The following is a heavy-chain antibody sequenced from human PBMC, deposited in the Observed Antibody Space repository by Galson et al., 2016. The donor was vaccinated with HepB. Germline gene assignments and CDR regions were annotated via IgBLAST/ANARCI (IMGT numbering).Heavy chain of an antibody. D-gene: IGHD1-14*01. CDR1: GFIFNSAW. V-gene: IGHV3-15*01. J-gene: IGHJ4*02. Sequence: SLRLSCAGAGFIFNSAWMSWVRQAPGKGPEWVARVRSQVDGGTIEYAAPVEGRFTMSRHESARTTYLRMNGLKTEDTGVYFCVADVPEPLAQMDYWGQGVRVIVSS. CDR3: VADVPEPLAQMDY. CDR2: VRSQVDGGTI.